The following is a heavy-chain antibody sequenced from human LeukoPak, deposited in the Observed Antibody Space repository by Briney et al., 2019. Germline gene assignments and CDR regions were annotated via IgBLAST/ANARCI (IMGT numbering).Heavy chain of an antibody. CDR3: ATYMVRGVVIHAFDI. V-gene: IGHV4-61*02. CDR1: GGSINSGTYY. D-gene: IGHD3-10*01. Sequence: PSQTLSLTCTVSGGSINSGTYYWTWIRQPAGKGLEWIGRIDTSGSTNYNPSLKSRVTISVDTSKNQFSLKLSSVTAADTAVYYCATYMVRGVVIHAFDIWGQGTMVTVSS. CDR2: IDTSGST. J-gene: IGHJ3*02.